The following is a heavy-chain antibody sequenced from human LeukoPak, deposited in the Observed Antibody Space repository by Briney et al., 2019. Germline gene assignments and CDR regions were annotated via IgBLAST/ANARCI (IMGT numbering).Heavy chain of an antibody. D-gene: IGHD3-22*01. CDR3: ASNYDSSGYYYVAEYFQH. V-gene: IGHV4-59*01. CDR2: IYYSVST. Sequence: SETLSLTCTVSGGSISSYYWSWIRQPPGKGLEWIGYIYYSVSTNYNPSRKSRVTISVDTSKNQFSLKLSSVTAADTAVYYCASNYDSSGYYYVAEYFQHWGQGTLVTVSS. J-gene: IGHJ1*01. CDR1: GGSISSYY.